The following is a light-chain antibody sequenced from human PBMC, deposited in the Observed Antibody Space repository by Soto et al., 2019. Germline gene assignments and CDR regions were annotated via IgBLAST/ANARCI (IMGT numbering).Light chain of an antibody. Sequence: DIQMTQAPSSLPASVGDRVSITCRASQTIGNYLNWYQQRPGKAPNLLISAASTLQSGVPSRFSGSGSGTDFTLTITSLQPEDFATYDCQQSYNTPRSFGQGTKVEI. CDR3: QQSYNTPRS. CDR1: QTIGNY. V-gene: IGKV1-39*01. J-gene: IGKJ1*01. CDR2: AAS.